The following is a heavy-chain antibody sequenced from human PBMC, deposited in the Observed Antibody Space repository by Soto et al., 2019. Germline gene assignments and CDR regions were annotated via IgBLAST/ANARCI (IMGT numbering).Heavy chain of an antibody. Sequence: EVQLLESGGGLVQPGGSLRLSCAASGFTFSSYAMSWVRQAPGKGLEWVSAISGSGGSTYYADSVRGRFTISRDNSKNTLYLQMNSLSAEDTAVYYCAKDPRAAAGTGGDYWGQGTLVTVSS. CDR2: ISGSGGST. CDR1: GFTFSSYA. V-gene: IGHV3-23*01. CDR3: AKDPRAAAGTGGDY. D-gene: IGHD6-13*01. J-gene: IGHJ4*02.